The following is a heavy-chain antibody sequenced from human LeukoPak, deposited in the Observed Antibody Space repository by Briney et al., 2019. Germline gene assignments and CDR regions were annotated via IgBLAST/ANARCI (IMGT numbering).Heavy chain of an antibody. Sequence: GRSLRLSCVASGFTFSSYGMHWVRQAPGKGLEWVAVISYDGSNKYYADSVKGRFTISRDNSKNTLYLQMNSLRAEDTAVYYCARGPSRRAYFDYWGQGTLVTVPS. V-gene: IGHV3-30*03. CDR1: GFTFSSYG. CDR3: ARGPSRRAYFDY. J-gene: IGHJ4*02. CDR2: ISYDGSNK.